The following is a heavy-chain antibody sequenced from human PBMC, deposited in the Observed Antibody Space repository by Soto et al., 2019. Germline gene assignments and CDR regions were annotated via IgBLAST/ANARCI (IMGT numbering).Heavy chain of an antibody. D-gene: IGHD4-17*01. CDR1: GFTFSSYA. CDR2: ISGSGGST. Sequence: SGGSLRLSCAASGFTFSSYAMSWVRQAPGKGLEWVSAISGSGGSTYYADSVKGRFTISRDNSKNTLYLQMNSLRAEDTAVYYCARSPQTTVTTYYWGQGTLVTVSS. CDR3: ARSPQTTVTTYY. J-gene: IGHJ4*02. V-gene: IGHV3-23*01.